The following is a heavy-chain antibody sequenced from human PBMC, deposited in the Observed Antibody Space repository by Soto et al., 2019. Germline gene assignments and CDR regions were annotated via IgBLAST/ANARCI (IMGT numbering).Heavy chain of an antibody. Sequence: QVHLVQSGAEVKKPGASVRVSCKASGYTFIDHAIHWVRQAPGQRFEWMGWINAGNGDAQYSQKFRDRVTISRDTTASTVYMELNSLRSEDTAIYYCAREQPRVEVNHCDYWGQGTLVTVSS. CDR3: AREQPRVEVNHCDY. CDR1: GYTFIDHA. D-gene: IGHD3-10*01. J-gene: IGHJ4*02. V-gene: IGHV1-3*01. CDR2: INAGNGDA.